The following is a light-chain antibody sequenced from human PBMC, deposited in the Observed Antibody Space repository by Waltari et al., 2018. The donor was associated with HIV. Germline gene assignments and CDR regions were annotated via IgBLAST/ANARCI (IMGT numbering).Light chain of an antibody. Sequence: SYELTQPPSVSVSPGQTARITCPGDALPKQNAYWYQQRPGQAPVLVIYKDTERPSGIPERFSGSSSGTTATLTIIGVQAQDEADYHCQSADSNASLWVFGGGTKLTVL. CDR2: KDT. CDR1: ALPKQN. CDR3: QSADSNASLWV. V-gene: IGLV3-25*03. J-gene: IGLJ3*02.